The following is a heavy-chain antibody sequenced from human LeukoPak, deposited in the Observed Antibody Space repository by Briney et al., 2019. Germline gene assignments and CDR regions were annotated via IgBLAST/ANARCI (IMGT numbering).Heavy chain of an antibody. D-gene: IGHD1-14*01. Sequence: ASVKVPCKASGYTFTGYYMHWVRQAPGQGLEWVGRINPNSGGTNYAQKFQGRVTMTRDTSISTAYMELSRLRSDDTAVYYCARDKRYNFDYWGQGTLVTVSS. V-gene: IGHV1-2*06. CDR1: GYTFTGYY. CDR2: INPNSGGT. J-gene: IGHJ4*02. CDR3: ARDKRYNFDY.